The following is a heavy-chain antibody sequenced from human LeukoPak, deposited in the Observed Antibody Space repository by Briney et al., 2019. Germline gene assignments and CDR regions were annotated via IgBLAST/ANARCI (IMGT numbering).Heavy chain of an antibody. V-gene: IGHV4-34*01. CDR1: GGSFSGYY. Sequence: PSETLSLTCAVYGGSFSGYYWSWIRQPPGKGLEWIGEINHSGSTNYNPSLKSRVTISVDTSKYQFSLKLSSVTAADTAVYYCARGGSRYYDYVWGSNRYTYNDYWGQGTLVTVSS. J-gene: IGHJ4*02. D-gene: IGHD3-16*02. CDR2: INHSGST. CDR3: ARGGSRYYDYVWGSNRYTYNDY.